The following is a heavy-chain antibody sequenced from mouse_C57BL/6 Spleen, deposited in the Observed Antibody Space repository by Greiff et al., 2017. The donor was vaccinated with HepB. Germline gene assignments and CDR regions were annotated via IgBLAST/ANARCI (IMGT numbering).Heavy chain of an antibody. V-gene: IGHV5-17*01. CDR1: GFTFSDYG. J-gene: IGHJ2*01. D-gene: IGHD2-3*01. CDR2: ISSGSSTI. Sequence: EVKLVESGGGLVKPGGSLKLSCAASGFTFSDYGMHWVRQAPEKGLEWVAYISSGSSTIYYADTVKGRFTISRDNAKNTLFLQMTSLRSEDTAMYYCAIALYDGYWGDYWGQGTTLTVSS. CDR3: AIALYDGYWGDY.